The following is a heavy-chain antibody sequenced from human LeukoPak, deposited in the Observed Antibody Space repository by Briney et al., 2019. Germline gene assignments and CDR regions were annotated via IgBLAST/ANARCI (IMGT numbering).Heavy chain of an antibody. CDR3: ARYYYNNDGYSEDAIDI. Sequence: GGSLRLSCAASGFTFSSYWMTWVRQAPGKGLEWVANIKEDGSEKNYLESMKGRFTISRDNAKNSLYLQMNSLRAEDTAIYYCARYYYNNDGYSEDAIDIWGQGTMVTVSS. CDR1: GFTFSSYW. CDR2: IKEDGSEK. J-gene: IGHJ3*02. V-gene: IGHV3-7*01. D-gene: IGHD3-22*01.